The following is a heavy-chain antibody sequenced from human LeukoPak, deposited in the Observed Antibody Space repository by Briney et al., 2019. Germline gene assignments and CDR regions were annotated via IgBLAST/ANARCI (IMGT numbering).Heavy chain of an antibody. CDR2: INTYNGDT. J-gene: IGHJ5*02. V-gene: IGHV1-18*03. Sequence: ASVKVSCKASGYTFTSYGISWVRQAPGQGLQWMGWINTYNGDTNYAQKLQGRVTITRDTSASTAYMELSSLTSEDMAVYYCARGGCTSTSCQSRVTSTGTRGLDPWGQGTLVTVSS. CDR3: ARGGCTSTSCQSRVTSTGTRGLDP. CDR1: GYTFTSYG. D-gene: IGHD2-2*01.